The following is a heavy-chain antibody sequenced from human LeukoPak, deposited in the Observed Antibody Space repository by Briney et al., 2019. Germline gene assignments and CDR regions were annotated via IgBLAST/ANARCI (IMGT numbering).Heavy chain of an antibody. D-gene: IGHD3-3*01. CDR3: ATSSLLEWLSRQSWFDP. V-gene: IGHV3-23*01. CDR2: ISSSGGST. CDR1: GFTFYNYA. Sequence: PGGSLRLSCAASGFTFYNYAMSWCRQAPGKGPEWVSIISSSGGSTYYADSVKGRFTISRDNSKNTLYLQMNSLRAEDTAVFYCATSSLLEWLSRQSWFDPWGQGTLVTVSS. J-gene: IGHJ5*02.